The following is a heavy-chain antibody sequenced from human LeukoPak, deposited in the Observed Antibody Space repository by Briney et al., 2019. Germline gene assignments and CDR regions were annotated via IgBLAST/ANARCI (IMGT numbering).Heavy chain of an antibody. CDR2: IYSDGST. J-gene: IGHJ2*01. V-gene: IGHV3-66*01. CDR3: ARDRRMVRGVADWYFDL. D-gene: IGHD3-10*01. CDR1: GFTVSSKY. Sequence: RGSLRLSCAASGFTVSSKYMSWVRQAPEKGLEWVSVIYSDGSTYYADSVKGRFTISRDTSKNTLYLQMNSLRAEDTSVYYCARDRRMVRGVADWYFDLWGRGTLVTVSS.